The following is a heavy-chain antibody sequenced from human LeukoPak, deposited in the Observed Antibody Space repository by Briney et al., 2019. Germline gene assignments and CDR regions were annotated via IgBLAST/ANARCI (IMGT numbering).Heavy chain of an antibody. V-gene: IGHV3-53*01. D-gene: IGHD4-17*01. J-gene: IGHJ4*02. Sequence: PGGSLRLSCAASGFTFSSYAMSWVRQAPGKGLEWVSVIYSGGSTYYADSVKGRFTISRDNSKNTLYLQMNSLRAEDTAVYYCARDDYGDYGFDYWGQGTLVTVSS. CDR3: ARDDYGDYGFDY. CDR1: GFTFSSYA. CDR2: IYSGGST.